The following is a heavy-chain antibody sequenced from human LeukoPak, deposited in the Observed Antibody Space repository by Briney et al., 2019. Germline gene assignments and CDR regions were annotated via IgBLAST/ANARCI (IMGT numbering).Heavy chain of an antibody. Sequence: SETLSLTCSVSGGSVSSDSYFWNWIRQPPGKGLEWVGYIYYSGSTNYNPSLKSRVTISVDTSKNQFSLKLSSVTAADTAVYYCARGSSGWFNWFDPWGQGTLVTVSS. J-gene: IGHJ5*02. D-gene: IGHD6-19*01. CDR1: GGSVSSDSYF. V-gene: IGHV4-61*01. CDR2: IYYSGST. CDR3: ARGSSGWFNWFDP.